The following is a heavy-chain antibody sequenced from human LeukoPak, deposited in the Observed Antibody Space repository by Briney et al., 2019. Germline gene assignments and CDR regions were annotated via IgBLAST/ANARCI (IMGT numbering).Heavy chain of an antibody. J-gene: IGHJ4*02. V-gene: IGHV4-59*08. CDR2: IYYSGST. Sequence: SETLSLTCTVSGGSISSYYWSWIRQPPGKGLEWIGYIYYSGSTNYNPSLKSRVTISVDTSKNQFSLKLSSVTAADTAVYYCARPGSGWVGGYFDYWGQGTLVTVSS. CDR3: ARPGSGWVGGYFDY. D-gene: IGHD6-19*01. CDR1: GGSISSYY.